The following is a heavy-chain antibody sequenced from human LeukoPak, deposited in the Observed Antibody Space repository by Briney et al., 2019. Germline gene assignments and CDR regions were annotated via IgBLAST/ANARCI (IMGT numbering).Heavy chain of an antibody. CDR1: GGSISSYY. Sequence: PSETLPLTCTVSGGSISSYYWSWIRQPPGKGLEWIGYIYYSGSTNYNPSLKSRVTISVDTSKNQFSLKLSSVTAADTAVYYCARDLIDRDGYNYVEWFDPWGQGTLVTVSS. CDR2: IYYSGST. D-gene: IGHD5-24*01. V-gene: IGHV4-59*01. CDR3: ARDLIDRDGYNYVEWFDP. J-gene: IGHJ5*02.